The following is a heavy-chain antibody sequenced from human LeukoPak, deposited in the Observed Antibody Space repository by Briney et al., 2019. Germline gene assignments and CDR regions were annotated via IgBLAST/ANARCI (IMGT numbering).Heavy chain of an antibody. CDR1: GFTFSNFW. CDR3: ARDRAAIRY. V-gene: IGHV3-7*01. J-gene: IGHJ4*02. D-gene: IGHD2-2*02. CDR2: TKQDGSEK. Sequence: GGSLRLSCAASGFTFSNFWMSWVRQAPGKGLEWVANTKQDGSEKDYVESVKGRFTISRDNAKNSLYMQMNSLRAEDTAVYYCARDRAAIRYWDQGTLVTVSS.